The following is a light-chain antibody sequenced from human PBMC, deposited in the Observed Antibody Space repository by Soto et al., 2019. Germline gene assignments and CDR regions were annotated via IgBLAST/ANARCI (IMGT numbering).Light chain of an antibody. CDR2: DAS. Sequence: EIVLTQSPGTLSMSPGERATLSCRASQSISRYWFGWYQQRPGQAPRLLIFDASTRATGIPDRFSGSGFGTDVTLTIGRLEPEDVAVDYCQYQGPSPPFTFGQGTKLEIK. V-gene: IGKV3-20*01. J-gene: IGKJ2*01. CDR3: QYQGPSPPFT. CDR1: QSISRYW.